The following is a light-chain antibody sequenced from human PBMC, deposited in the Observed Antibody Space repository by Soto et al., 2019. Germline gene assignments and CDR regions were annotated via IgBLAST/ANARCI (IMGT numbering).Light chain of an antibody. CDR1: QSIPSKF. CDR2: GTS. CDR3: LRYDTSPRT. J-gene: IGKJ1*01. Sequence: EIVLTQSPDTLSVYPGEGAALSCSASQSIPSKFLAWYQQRPGQAPRLLIHGTSNRATDIPDRFSGSASGTDFLLTISRLEPEDFAVYYCLRYDTSPRTFGHGTKVDIK. V-gene: IGKV3-20*01.